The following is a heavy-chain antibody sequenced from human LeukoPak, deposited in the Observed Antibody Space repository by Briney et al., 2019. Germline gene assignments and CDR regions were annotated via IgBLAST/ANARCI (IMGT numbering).Heavy chain of an antibody. Sequence: GGSLRLSCAAPGFTFSSYGMHWVRQAPGKGLEWVAVISYDGSNKYYADSVKGRFTISRDNSKNTLYLQMNSLRAEDTAVYYCAKSMTLDYWGQGTLVTVSS. J-gene: IGHJ4*02. CDR2: ISYDGSNK. V-gene: IGHV3-30*18. CDR3: AKSMTLDY. D-gene: IGHD2/OR15-2a*01. CDR1: GFTFSSYG.